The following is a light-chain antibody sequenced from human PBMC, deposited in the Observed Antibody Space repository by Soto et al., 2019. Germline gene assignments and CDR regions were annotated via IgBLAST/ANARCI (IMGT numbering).Light chain of an antibody. V-gene: IGKV1-27*01. CDR1: QGISNY. CDR2: AAS. Sequence: DIQMTQSPSSLSASVGDRVTITCRATQGISNYLAWYQQKPGKVPKLMIYAASPLQSGVPSRFSGSGSGTDFTLTISSLQPEDVATYYCQRYISAPFTFGPGTNVDIK. J-gene: IGKJ3*01. CDR3: QRYISAPFT.